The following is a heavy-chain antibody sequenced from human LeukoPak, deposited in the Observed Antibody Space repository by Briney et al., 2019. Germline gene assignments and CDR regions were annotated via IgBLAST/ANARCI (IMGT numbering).Heavy chain of an antibody. CDR1: GGSISSGGYY. Sequence: SETLSLTCTVSGGSISSGGYYWSWIRQHPGKGLEWIGYIYYSGSTYYNPSLKSRVTISVDTSKNQFSLKLGSVTAADTAVYYCAREGPAATPYYYYYYMDVWGKGTTVTVSS. CDR3: AREGPAATPYYYYYYMDV. J-gene: IGHJ6*03. V-gene: IGHV4-31*03. D-gene: IGHD2-2*01. CDR2: IYYSGST.